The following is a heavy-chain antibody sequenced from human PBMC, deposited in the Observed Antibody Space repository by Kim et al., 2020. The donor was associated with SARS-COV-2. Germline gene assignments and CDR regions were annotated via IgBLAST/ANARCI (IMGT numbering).Heavy chain of an antibody. V-gene: IGHV4-59*02. J-gene: IGHJ4*02. CDR2: ISYSGSA. CDR1: NASVSNYY. D-gene: IGHD3-22*01. Sequence: SETLSLTCTVSNASVSNYYWSWIRQPPGKGLEWVGYISYSGSANYNPSLKSRVNISLDTSKNQFSLKLTSVTAADTAMYYCAEGSSGYAYWGQGSLVTVSS. CDR3: AEGSSGYAY.